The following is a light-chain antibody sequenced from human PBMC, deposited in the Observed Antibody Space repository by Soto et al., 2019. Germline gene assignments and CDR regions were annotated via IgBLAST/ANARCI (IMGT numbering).Light chain of an antibody. CDR3: QQYGSSPLT. Sequence: VVTQSPGTLSLSPGERATLSCRASQSVSSSYLAWYQQKPGQAPRLLIYGASSRATGIPDRISGSGSGTDFTLTISRLETEDFAVYYCQQYGSSPLTVGGGTKVEIK. J-gene: IGKJ4*01. CDR1: QSVSSSY. CDR2: GAS. V-gene: IGKV3-20*01.